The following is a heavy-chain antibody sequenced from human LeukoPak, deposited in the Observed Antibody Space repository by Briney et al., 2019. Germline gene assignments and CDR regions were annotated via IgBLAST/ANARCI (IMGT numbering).Heavy chain of an antibody. CDR3: ASGRGIAAEGSFDY. CDR1: GFTFSSYA. CDR2: ISGSGGST. Sequence: GGSLRLSCAASGFTFSSYAMSWVRQAPGKGLEWVSAISGSGGSTYYADSVKGRFTISRDNSKDTLYLQMNSLRAEDTAVYYCASGRGIAAEGSFDYWGQGTLVTVSS. D-gene: IGHD6-13*01. V-gene: IGHV3-23*01. J-gene: IGHJ4*02.